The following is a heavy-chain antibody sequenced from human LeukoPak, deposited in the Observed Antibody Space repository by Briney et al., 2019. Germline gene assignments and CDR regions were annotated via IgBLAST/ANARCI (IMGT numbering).Heavy chain of an antibody. CDR1: GGSISSGGYS. J-gene: IGHJ4*02. CDR2: IYHSGST. CDR3: ARWTTAYGDYVVADY. D-gene: IGHD4-17*01. V-gene: IGHV4-30-2*01. Sequence: PPQTLSLTCAVSGGSISSGGYSWSWLRQPPGKGLEWIGYIYHSGSTYYNPSLKSRVTISVDRSKNQFSLKLSSVTAADTAVYYCARWTTAYGDYVVADYWGQGTLVTVSS.